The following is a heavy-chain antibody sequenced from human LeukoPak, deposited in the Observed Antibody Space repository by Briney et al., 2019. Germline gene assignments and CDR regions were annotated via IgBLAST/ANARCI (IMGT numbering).Heavy chain of an antibody. V-gene: IGHV4-59*01. D-gene: IGHD2-2*01. Sequence: SETLSLTCTVSGGSISSYYWSWIRQPPGKGLEWIGYIYYSGSTNYNPSLKSRVTISVDTSKNQFSLKLSSVTAADTAVYYCATYCSSTSCYLSWGQGTLVTVSS. CDR2: IYYSGST. CDR1: GGSISSYY. CDR3: ATYCSSTSCYLS. J-gene: IGHJ5*02.